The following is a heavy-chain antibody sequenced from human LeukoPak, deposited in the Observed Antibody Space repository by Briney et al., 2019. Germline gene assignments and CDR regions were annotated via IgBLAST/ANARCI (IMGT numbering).Heavy chain of an antibody. CDR2: ICHSGST. J-gene: IGHJ4*02. Sequence: SETLSLTCTVSGYSISSGYYWGWIRQPPGKGLEWIGSICHSGSTYYNPSLKSRVTISVDTSKNQFSLKLSSVTAADTAVYYCAREITMVRGVINHFDYWGQGTLVTVSS. V-gene: IGHV4-38-2*02. CDR3: AREITMVRGVINHFDY. CDR1: GYSISSGYY. D-gene: IGHD3-10*01.